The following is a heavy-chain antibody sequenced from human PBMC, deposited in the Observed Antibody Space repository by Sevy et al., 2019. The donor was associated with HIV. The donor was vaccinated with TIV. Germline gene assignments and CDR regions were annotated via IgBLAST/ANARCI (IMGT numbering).Heavy chain of an antibody. V-gene: IGHV3-23*01. D-gene: IGHD6-19*01. CDR3: AKPTGYSSGWYGQRDGAFDI. CDR2: ISGSGGST. Sequence: GGSLRLSCAASGFTFSSYAMSWVRQAPGKGLEWVSAISGSGGSTYYADSVKGRFTISRDNSKNTLYLQMNSLRAEDTAVYYCAKPTGYSSGWYGQRDGAFDIWGQGTMVTVSS. J-gene: IGHJ3*02. CDR1: GFTFSSYA.